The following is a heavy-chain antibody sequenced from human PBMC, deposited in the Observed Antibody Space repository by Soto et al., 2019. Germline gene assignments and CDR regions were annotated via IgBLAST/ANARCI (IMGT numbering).Heavy chain of an antibody. V-gene: IGHV1-18*01. CDR2: VSAYNGNT. Sequence: ASVKVSCKASGYTFTSYGISWVRQAPGQGLEWMGCVSAYNGNTNYAQKIQGRVTMTTDTSTSTSYMELRSLRSDDTAVYYCAIEVSSGSYVFDYGGQGTLVTVSS. CDR1: GYTFTSYG. J-gene: IGHJ4*02. D-gene: IGHD1-26*01. CDR3: AIEVSSGSYVFDY.